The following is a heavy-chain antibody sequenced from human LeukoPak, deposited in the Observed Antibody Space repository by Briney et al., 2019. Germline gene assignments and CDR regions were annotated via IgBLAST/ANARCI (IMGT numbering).Heavy chain of an antibody. J-gene: IGHJ4*02. CDR3: ARETTYDYVWGSYRSYFDY. CDR2: IKQDGSEK. CDR1: GFTFSSYW. D-gene: IGHD3-16*02. Sequence: GGSLRLSCAASGFTFSSYWMSWVRQAPGKGLEWVANIKQDGSEKYYVDSVKGRFTISRDNAKNSLYLQMNSLRAEDTAVYYCARETTYDYVWGSYRSYFDYWGQGTLVTVSS. V-gene: IGHV3-7*01.